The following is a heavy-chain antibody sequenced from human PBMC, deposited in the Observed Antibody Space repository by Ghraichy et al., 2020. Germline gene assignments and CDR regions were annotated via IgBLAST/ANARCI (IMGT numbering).Heavy chain of an antibody. J-gene: IGHJ3*02. D-gene: IGHD3-3*01. CDR1: GFTFSSYA. V-gene: IGHV3-64D*06. Sequence: GGSLRLSCSASGFTFSSYAMHWVRQAPGKGLEYVSAISSNGGSTYYADSVKGRFTISRDNSKNTLYLQMSSLRAEDTAVYYCVKDLPFYYDFWSGSDAFDIWGQGTMVTVSS. CDR2: ISSNGGST. CDR3: VKDLPFYYDFWSGSDAFDI.